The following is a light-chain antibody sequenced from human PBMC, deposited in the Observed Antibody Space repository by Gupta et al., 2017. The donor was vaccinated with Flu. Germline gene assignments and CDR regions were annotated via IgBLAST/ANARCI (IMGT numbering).Light chain of an antibody. CDR2: EAS. CDR1: QSLLHSDGKTY. V-gene: IGKV2D-29*01. J-gene: IGKJ1*01. Sequence: DIVMTQTPLSLSVTPGQSASISCKSSQSLLHSDGKTYLYWYLKKPGQPPQVLIYEASNRGSGVPDRFSGRGSVTDFTLKISRVEAEDVGDYYCRQSIQVPRTFGQGTKVQVK. CDR3: RQSIQVPRT.